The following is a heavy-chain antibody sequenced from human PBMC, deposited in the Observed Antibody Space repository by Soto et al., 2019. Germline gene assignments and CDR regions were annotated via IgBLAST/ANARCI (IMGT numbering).Heavy chain of an antibody. J-gene: IGHJ4*02. V-gene: IGHV4-59*08. CDR1: GGSISCYY. D-gene: IGHD6-19*01. CDR3: ARHGYTSGRTYFDY. Sequence: SETLSLTCTVSGGSISCYYWSWIRQPPGKGLEWIGYIYYSGSTNYNPSLKSRVTISVDTSKNQFSLKLTSVTAADTAVYYCARHGYTSGRTYFDYWGQGTLVTVSS. CDR2: IYYSGST.